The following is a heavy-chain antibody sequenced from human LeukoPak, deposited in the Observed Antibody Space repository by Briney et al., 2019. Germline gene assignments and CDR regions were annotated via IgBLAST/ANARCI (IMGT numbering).Heavy chain of an antibody. Sequence: GASVTVSCKASGYTFTSYGISWVRQAPGQGLEWMGWISAYNGNTNYAQKLQGRVTMTTDTSTSTAYMELRSLRSDDTAVYYCARLAYSNHDPNYYYYGMDVWGQGTTVTVSS. V-gene: IGHV1-18*01. D-gene: IGHD4-11*01. J-gene: IGHJ6*02. CDR3: ARLAYSNHDPNYYYYGMDV. CDR1: GYTFTSYG. CDR2: ISAYNGNT.